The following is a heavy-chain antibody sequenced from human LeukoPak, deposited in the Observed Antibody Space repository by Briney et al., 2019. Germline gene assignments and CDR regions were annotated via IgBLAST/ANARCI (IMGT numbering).Heavy chain of an antibody. CDR2: MNPNSGNT. Sequence: ASVKVSCKASGYTFTSYDINWVRQATGRGLEWMGWMNPNSGNTGYAQKFQGRVTMTRNTSISTAYMELSSLRSEDTAVYYCARVKGSTYYYDSSDYYDYWGQGTLVTVSS. CDR3: ARVKGSTYYYDSSDYYDY. J-gene: IGHJ4*02. V-gene: IGHV1-8*01. D-gene: IGHD3-22*01. CDR1: GYTFTSYD.